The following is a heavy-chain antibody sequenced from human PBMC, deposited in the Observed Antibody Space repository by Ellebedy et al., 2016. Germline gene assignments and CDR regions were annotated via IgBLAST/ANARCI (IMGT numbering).Heavy chain of an antibody. CDR3: ARSGVTHTSYFDY. CDR1: GFTFRSFD. D-gene: IGHD3-10*01. CDR2: ISYDGSKK. Sequence: GESLKISXAASGFTFRSFDMHWVRQAPGKGLEWMAVISYDGSKKYYADAVKGRFTISRDNAKNTLSLQMDSLRAEDSGVYYCARSGVTHTSYFDYWGQGTLVTVSS. V-gene: IGHV3-30*03. J-gene: IGHJ4*02.